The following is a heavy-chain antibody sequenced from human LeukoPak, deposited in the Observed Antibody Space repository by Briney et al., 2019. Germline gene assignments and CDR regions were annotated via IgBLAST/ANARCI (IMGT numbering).Heavy chain of an antibody. V-gene: IGHV4-34*01. D-gene: IGHD3-22*01. CDR3: ARGYYYDSSGYYQDY. J-gene: IGHJ4*02. Sequence: SETLSLTCAVYGGSFSGYYWSWIRQPPGKGLEWIGEINHSGSTNYNPSLKSRVTISVDTSKNQLSLKLSSVTAADTAVYYCARGYYYDSSGYYQDYWGQGTLVTVSS. CDR1: GGSFSGYY. CDR2: INHSGST.